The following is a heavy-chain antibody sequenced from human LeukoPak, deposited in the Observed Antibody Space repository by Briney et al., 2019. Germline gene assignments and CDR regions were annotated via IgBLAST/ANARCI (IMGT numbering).Heavy chain of an antibody. J-gene: IGHJ4*02. D-gene: IGHD6-13*01. CDR2: IYYSGST. V-gene: IGHV4-59*01. CDR3: ARSSRGAAAGFDY. Sequence: PSETLSLTCTVSGGSISSYYWSWIRQPPGKGLEWIGYIYYSGSTNYNPSLKSRVTISVDTSKNQFSLKLSSVTAAGTAVYYCARSSRGAAAGFDYWGQGTLVTVSS. CDR1: GGSISSYY.